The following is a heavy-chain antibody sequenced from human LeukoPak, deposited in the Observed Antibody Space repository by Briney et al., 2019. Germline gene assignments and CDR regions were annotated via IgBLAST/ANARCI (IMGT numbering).Heavy chain of an antibody. CDR3: ARMGVGAMGF. V-gene: IGHV3-53*01. D-gene: IGHD1-26*01. J-gene: IGHJ4*02. CDR1: EFTVSSNY. CDR2: IYSGGSI. Sequence: PGGSLRLSCAASEFTVSSNYMSWVRQAPGKGLEWVSVIYSGGSIYYADSVKGRFTISRDNSKNILYLQMNSLRAEDTAVYYCARMGVGAMGFWGQGTLVTVSS.